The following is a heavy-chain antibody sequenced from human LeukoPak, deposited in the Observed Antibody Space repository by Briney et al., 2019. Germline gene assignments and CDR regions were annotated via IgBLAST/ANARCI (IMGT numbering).Heavy chain of an antibody. CDR3: ARHSGTTVTEKDDAFDI. CDR1: GYTFTSYG. V-gene: IGHV1-18*01. D-gene: IGHD4-17*01. J-gene: IGHJ3*02. CDR2: ISAYNGNT. Sequence: ASVTVSCTASGYTFTSYGISWVRQAPGQGLEWMGWISAYNGNTNYAQKLQGRVTMTTDTSTSTAYMELRSLRSDNTAVYYCARHSGTTVTEKDDAFDIWGQGTMVTVSS.